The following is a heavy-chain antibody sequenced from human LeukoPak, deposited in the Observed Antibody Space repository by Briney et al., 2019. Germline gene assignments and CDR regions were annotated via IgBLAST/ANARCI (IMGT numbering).Heavy chain of an antibody. CDR2: FYHSGST. J-gene: IGHJ6*03. CDR3: ARHVRTGSGSYYTTYYYYYYMDV. D-gene: IGHD3-10*01. V-gene: IGHV4-38-2*02. Sequence: SETLSPTCTVSGYSISSGYYWGWIRQPPGKGLEWIGSFYHSGSTYYNPSLKSRVTISVDTSKNQFSLKLSSVTAADTAVYYCARHVRTGSGSYYTTYYYYYYMDVWGKGTTVTISS. CDR1: GYSISSGYY.